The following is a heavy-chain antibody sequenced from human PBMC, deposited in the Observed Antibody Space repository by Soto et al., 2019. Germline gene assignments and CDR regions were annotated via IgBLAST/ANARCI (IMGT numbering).Heavy chain of an antibody. CDR3: ARAGWSGYYDNWFDP. V-gene: IGHV1-3*01. Sequence: GASVKVSCKASGYTFTSFAMHWVRQAPGQRLEWMGWINAGNGNTEYSQKFQGRVTITRDTSASTAYLELSSLRSEDTAVYYCARAGWSGYYDNWFDPWGQGTLVTSPQ. CDR1: GYTFTSFA. J-gene: IGHJ5*02. D-gene: IGHD3-3*01. CDR2: INAGNGNT.